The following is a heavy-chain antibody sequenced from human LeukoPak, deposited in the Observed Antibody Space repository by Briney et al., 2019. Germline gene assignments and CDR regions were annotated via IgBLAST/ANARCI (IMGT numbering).Heavy chain of an antibody. CDR2: ISGSGDST. CDR3: ARVPGRSSGWPNFYYYYYMDV. CDR1: GFTFSNYV. D-gene: IGHD6-19*01. V-gene: IGHV3-23*01. J-gene: IGHJ6*03. Sequence: GGSLRLSCAASGFTFSNYVMSWVRQAPGKGLEWVSAISGSGDSTYYADSVKGRFTISRDNSKNTLYLQMNSLRAEGTAVYYCARVPGRSSGWPNFYYYYYMDVWGEGTTVTVSS.